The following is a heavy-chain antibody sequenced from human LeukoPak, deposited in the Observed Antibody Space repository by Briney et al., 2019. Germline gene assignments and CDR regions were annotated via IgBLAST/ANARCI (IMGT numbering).Heavy chain of an antibody. CDR2: MNPNSANT. Sequence: ASVKVSCKASGYTFTTYDINWVRQATGQGLEWMGWMNPNSANTGYAQKFQGRVTITRNTSISTAYMELNSLRSDDTAVYYCARARLVRGPVTPLYYFDYWGQGVPVTVSS. D-gene: IGHD2-8*02. CDR3: ARARLVRGPVTPLYYFDY. J-gene: IGHJ4*02. CDR1: GYTFTTYD. V-gene: IGHV1-8*01.